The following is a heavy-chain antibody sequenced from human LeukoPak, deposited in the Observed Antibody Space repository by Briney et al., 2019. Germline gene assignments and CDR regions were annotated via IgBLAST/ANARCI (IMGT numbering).Heavy chain of an antibody. Sequence: GASVKVSCKASGYTFTSYDINWVRQATGQGLEWMGWMNPNSGNTGYAQKFQGRVTMSRNTSISTAYMELSSLRSDDTAVYYCARLHSSGWPLECMDVWGQGTTVTVSS. J-gene: IGHJ6*02. CDR2: MNPNSGNT. CDR1: GYTFTSYD. D-gene: IGHD6-19*01. V-gene: IGHV1-8*01. CDR3: ARLHSSGWPLECMDV.